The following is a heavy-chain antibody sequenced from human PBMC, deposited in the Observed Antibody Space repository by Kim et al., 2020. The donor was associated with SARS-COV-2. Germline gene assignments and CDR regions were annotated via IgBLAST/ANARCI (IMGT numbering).Heavy chain of an antibody. CDR1: GGSISSSSYY. V-gene: IGHV4-39*01. Sequence: SETLSLTCTVSGGSISSSSYYWGWIRQPPGKGLEWIGSIYYSGSTYYNPSLKSRVTISVDTSKNQFSLKLSSVTAADTAVYYCARLYYYGSGSPPADSFDIWGQGTMVTVSS. J-gene: IGHJ3*02. D-gene: IGHD3-10*01. CDR3: ARLYYYGSGSPPADSFDI. CDR2: IYYSGST.